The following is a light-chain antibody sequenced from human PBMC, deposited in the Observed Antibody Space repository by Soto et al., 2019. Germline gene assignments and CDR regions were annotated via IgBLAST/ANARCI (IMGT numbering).Light chain of an antibody. CDR2: DVS. CDR1: QSISNW. CDR3: QQYNDYSAT. J-gene: IGKJ1*01. V-gene: IGKV1-5*01. Sequence: DIQMTPSPSTLSASVGDRVTITCRASQSISNWLAWYQQKPGQAPKLLMYDVSSLKRGVPSRFSGSGSGTEFTLTISSLQPDDFATYYCQQYNDYSATFGQGTKVDIK.